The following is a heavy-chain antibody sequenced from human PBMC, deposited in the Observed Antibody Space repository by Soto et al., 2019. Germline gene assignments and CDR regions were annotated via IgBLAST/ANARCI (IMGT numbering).Heavy chain of an antibody. J-gene: IGHJ4*02. CDR1: GGSISSYY. D-gene: IGHD1-1*01. V-gene: IGHV4-59*08. Sequence: QVQLQESGPGLVKPSETLSLTCTVSGGSISSYYWSWIRQPPGKGLEWIVYIYYSGSTNYIPSLKSRVSLSVDASKIQFSLKLSSVPAVVTAVYYCARRYGYSFDYWGQGTLVTVSS. CDR3: ARRYGYSFDY. CDR2: IYYSGST.